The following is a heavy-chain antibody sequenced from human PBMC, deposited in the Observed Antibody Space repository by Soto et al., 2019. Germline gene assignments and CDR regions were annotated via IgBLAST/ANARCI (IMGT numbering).Heavy chain of an antibody. CDR3: AKATGTGGGAFDF. CDR1: GFSCSSYD. V-gene: IGHV3-23*01. Sequence: GGSLRLSCAASGFSCSSYDMSWVRQAPGKGLEWVSTILVRGSTHYPDSVKGRSTISRDNSKNTVFLQMNSLTAGDTAVYYCAKATGTGGGAFDFPGQGTLVPV. D-gene: IGHD2-8*02. CDR2: ILVRGST. J-gene: IGHJ3*01.